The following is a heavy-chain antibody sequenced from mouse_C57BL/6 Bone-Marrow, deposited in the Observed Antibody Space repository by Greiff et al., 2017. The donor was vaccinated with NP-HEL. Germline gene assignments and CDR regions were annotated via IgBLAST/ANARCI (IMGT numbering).Heavy chain of an antibody. CDR2: ISNGGGST. CDR3: ARHKLYAMDY. J-gene: IGHJ4*01. V-gene: IGHV5-12*01. CDR1: GFTFSDYY. Sequence: EVKLVESGGCLVQPGGSLKLSCAASGFTFSDYYMYWVRQTPEKRLEWVAYISNGGGSTYYPDTVKGRFTISRDNAKNTLYLQMSRLKSEDTAMYYCARHKLYAMDYWGQGTSVTVSS.